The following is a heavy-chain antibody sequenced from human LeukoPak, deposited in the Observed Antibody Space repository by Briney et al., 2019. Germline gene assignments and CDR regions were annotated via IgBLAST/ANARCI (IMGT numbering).Heavy chain of an antibody. J-gene: IGHJ4*02. Sequence: TGGSLRLSCAASGFTVSSNYMSWVRQTPGMGLEWVANIKLDGSEKYYVDSVKGRFTVSRDNAKNSLYLQMNSLRVEDTAVYYCARIDRGNYFLDFWGQGTLVTVSS. CDR1: GFTVSSNY. CDR2: IKLDGSEK. D-gene: IGHD1-26*01. CDR3: ARIDRGNYFLDF. V-gene: IGHV3-7*01.